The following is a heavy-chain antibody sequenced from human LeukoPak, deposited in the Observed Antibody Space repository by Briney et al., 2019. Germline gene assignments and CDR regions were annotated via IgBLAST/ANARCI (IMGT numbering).Heavy chain of an antibody. V-gene: IGHV3-23*01. D-gene: IGHD3-10*01. CDR2: IRGSGGST. J-gene: IGHJ4*02. Sequence: GGSLRLACGASGLTFSSYAMSWVRQGAWKGLEWVSTIRGSGGSTYYADSVKGRFIISRNNSKHAVYLQMNSLRAEDSAVYYCAKHRMARRVIMDYYFDDWGQGTLVTVSS. CDR3: AKHRMARRVIMDYYFDD. CDR1: GLTFSSYA.